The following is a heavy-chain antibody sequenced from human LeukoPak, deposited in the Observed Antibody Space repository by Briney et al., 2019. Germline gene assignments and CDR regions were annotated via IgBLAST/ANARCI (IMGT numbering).Heavy chain of an antibody. CDR2: ISSSSSYI. Sequence: PGGSLRLSCAASGFTFSSYNMNWVRQAPGKGLEWVSSISSSSSYIYYADSVKGRFTISRDNAKNSLYLQMNSLRAEDTAVYNCARVIVFRGYMDVWGKGTTVTVSS. D-gene: IGHD1-26*01. V-gene: IGHV3-21*01. J-gene: IGHJ6*03. CDR1: GFTFSSYN. CDR3: ARVIVFRGYMDV.